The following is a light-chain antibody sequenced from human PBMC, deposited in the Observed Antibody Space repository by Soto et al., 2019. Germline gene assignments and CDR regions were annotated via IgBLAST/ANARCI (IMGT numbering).Light chain of an antibody. J-gene: IGLJ2*01. CDR3: SSYSDSSILMV. Sequence: QSALTQPASVSGSPGQSLTISCTGTSGDIGSYDYVSWYQQHPGKAPKLMIFDVSHRPSGVSNRFSGSKSGNTASLTISGLQAEDEADYYCSSYSDSSILMVFGGGTKLTVL. V-gene: IGLV2-14*03. CDR2: DVS. CDR1: SGDIGSYDY.